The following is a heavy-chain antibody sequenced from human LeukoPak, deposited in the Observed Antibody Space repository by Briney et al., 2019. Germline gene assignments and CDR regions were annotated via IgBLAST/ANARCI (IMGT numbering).Heavy chain of an antibody. Sequence: SETLSLTCAVYGGSFSGYYWSWIRQPPGKGLEWIGEINHSGSTNYNPSLKSRVTISVDTSKNRFSLKLSSVTAADTAVYYCARGRRWIQLWLQWYFDYWGQGTLVTVSS. V-gene: IGHV4-34*01. D-gene: IGHD5-18*01. CDR2: INHSGST. CDR1: GGSFSGYY. J-gene: IGHJ4*02. CDR3: ARGRRWIQLWLQWYFDY.